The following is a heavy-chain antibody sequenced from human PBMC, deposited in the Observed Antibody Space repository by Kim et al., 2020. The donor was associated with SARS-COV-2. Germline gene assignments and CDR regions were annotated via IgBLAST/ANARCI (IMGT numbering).Heavy chain of an antibody. V-gene: IGHV4-59*13. CDR2: IYYSGST. J-gene: IGHJ5*02. CDR3: ARDRIAAAGRGHNWFDP. D-gene: IGHD6-13*01. CDR1: GGSISSYY. Sequence: SETLSLTCTVSGGSISSYYWSWIRQPPGKGLEWIGYIYYSGSTNYNPSLKSRVTISVDTSKNQFSLKLSSVTAADTAVYYCARDRIAAAGRGHNWFDPWG.